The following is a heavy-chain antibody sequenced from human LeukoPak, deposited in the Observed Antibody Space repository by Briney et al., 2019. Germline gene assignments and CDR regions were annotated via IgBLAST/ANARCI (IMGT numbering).Heavy chain of an antibody. V-gene: IGHV1-2*02. CDR2: INPNSGAT. D-gene: IGHD3-22*01. CDR1: GYTXTDYY. Sequence: ASVKVSCKASGYTXTDYYMHGVRQAPGQGLEWVGWINPNSGATNYAQKCQGRVTVTRDTSISTAYMELSRLTSGDTAVYYCARNQGYYDNGGSPGNYWGQGTLVTVSS. J-gene: IGHJ4*02. CDR3: ARNQGYYDNGGSPGNY.